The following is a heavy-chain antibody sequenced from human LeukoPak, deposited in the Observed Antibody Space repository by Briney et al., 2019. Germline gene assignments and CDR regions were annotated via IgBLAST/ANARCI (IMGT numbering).Heavy chain of an antibody. V-gene: IGHV3-21*01. CDR1: GXTFSSYT. CDR2: ITSNSSYI. J-gene: IGHJ4*02. Sequence: GGSLRLSCAASGXTFSSYTVNWVRQAPGKGLEWVSSITSNSSYIYYAGSVKGRLTISRDNAKNSLYLQMNSLRAEDTAVYYCARGGWYGDYYSDYWGQGTLVTVSS. D-gene: IGHD4-17*01. CDR3: ARGGWYGDYYSDY.